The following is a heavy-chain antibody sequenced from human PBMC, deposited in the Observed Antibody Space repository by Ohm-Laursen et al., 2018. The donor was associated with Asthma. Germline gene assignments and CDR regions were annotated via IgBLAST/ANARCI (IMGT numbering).Heavy chain of an antibody. V-gene: IGHV1-2*04. Sequence: ASVKVSCKASGYTFTGYYMHWVRQAPGQGLEWMGWINPNSGGTNYAQKFQGWVTMTRDTSISTAYMELSRLRSDDTAVYYCARARNYGDYTYNWFDPWGQGTLVTVSS. CDR1: GYTFTGYY. D-gene: IGHD4-17*01. J-gene: IGHJ5*02. CDR3: ARARNYGDYTYNWFDP. CDR2: INPNSGGT.